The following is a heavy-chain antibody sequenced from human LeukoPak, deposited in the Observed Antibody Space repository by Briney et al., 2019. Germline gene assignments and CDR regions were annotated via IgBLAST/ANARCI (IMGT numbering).Heavy chain of an antibody. Sequence: PSETLSLTCTVSGGSISSYYWGWIRQPPGKGLQRIGYIYTGGSAYYNPSLYRRVAVSVDTSKNQFSLRLTSVTAADTAMYYCARLQPRTHYNFGSASYAFDLWGQGTLVTVSS. D-gene: IGHD3-3*01. CDR2: IYTGGSA. V-gene: IGHV4-4*08. CDR1: GGSISSYY. J-gene: IGHJ5*02. CDR3: ARLQPRTHYNFGSASYAFDL.